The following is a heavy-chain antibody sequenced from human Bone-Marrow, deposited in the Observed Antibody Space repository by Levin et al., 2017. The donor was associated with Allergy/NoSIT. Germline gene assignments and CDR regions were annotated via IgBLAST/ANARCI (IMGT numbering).Heavy chain of an antibody. J-gene: IGHJ5*02. CDR3: AKKTPMGWFDP. CDR2: IIPIFGAT. Sequence: KISCKASGGTFISYAISWVRQAPGQGLEWVGTIIPIFGATNYAQKFQGRVTLTADKSTNTANLDLSSLTSDDTAVYYCAKKTPMGWFDPWGQGTLVTVSS. D-gene: IGHD3-16*01. V-gene: IGHV1-69*06. CDR1: GGTFISYA.